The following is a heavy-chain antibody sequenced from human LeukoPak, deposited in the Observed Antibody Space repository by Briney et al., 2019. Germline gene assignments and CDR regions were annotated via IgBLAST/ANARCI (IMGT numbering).Heavy chain of an antibody. D-gene: IGHD3-3*01. CDR1: GFSLSTSGVG. V-gene: IGHV2-5*01. CDR3: AQGYDFWSGYYFDY. Sequence: ESGPTLVNPTQTLTLTCTFSGFSLSTSGVGVGWIRQPPAKALEWLALINCNDDKRYSPSLKSRLTITKDTSKHQVVLTMTNMDPVDTATYYCAQGYDFWSGYYFDYWGQGTLVTVSS. J-gene: IGHJ4*02. CDR2: INCNDDK.